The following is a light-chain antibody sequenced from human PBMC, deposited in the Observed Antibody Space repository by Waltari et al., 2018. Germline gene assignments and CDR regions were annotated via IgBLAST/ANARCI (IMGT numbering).Light chain of an antibody. CDR1: QSVSRF. J-gene: IGKJ1*01. V-gene: IGKV3-20*01. CDR2: GAS. Sequence: EIVLTQSPGTLSLSPGERGTLSCRASQSVSRFLAWYQQKPGPDPRLLIYGASTRATGIPDRFSGSGSETDFSLTISRLEPEDFAVYYCQKYDRLPATFGQGTKVEIK. CDR3: QKYDRLPAT.